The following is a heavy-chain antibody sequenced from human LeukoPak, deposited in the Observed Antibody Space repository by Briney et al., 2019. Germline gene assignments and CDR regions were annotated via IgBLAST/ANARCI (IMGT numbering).Heavy chain of an antibody. CDR2: IKQDGSEK. CDR3: ARVMTTVTSWAWAPDAFDI. V-gene: IGHV3-7*01. Sequence: PGGSLRLSCAASGFTFSSYWMSWVRQAPGKGLEWVANIKQDGSEKYYVDSVKGRFTISRDNAKNSLYLQMNSLRAEDTAVYYCARVMTTVTSWAWAPDAFDIWGQGTMVTVSS. CDR1: GFTFSSYW. J-gene: IGHJ3*02. D-gene: IGHD4-17*01.